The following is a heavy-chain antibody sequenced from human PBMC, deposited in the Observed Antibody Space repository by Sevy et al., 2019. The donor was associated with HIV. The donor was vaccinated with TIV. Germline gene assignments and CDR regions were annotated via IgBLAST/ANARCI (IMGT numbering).Heavy chain of an antibody. D-gene: IGHD5-12*01. J-gene: IGHJ4*02. CDR1: GGSISSYY. V-gene: IGHV4-59*01. CDR3: ARDRGYSGYDYDY. Sequence: SETLSLTCTVSGGSISSYYWSWTRQPPGKGLEWIGNIYYSGSTNYNPSLRSRVTISVDTSKNQFSLKLSSVTAADTAVYYCARDRGYSGYDYDYWGQGTLVTVSS. CDR2: IYYSGST.